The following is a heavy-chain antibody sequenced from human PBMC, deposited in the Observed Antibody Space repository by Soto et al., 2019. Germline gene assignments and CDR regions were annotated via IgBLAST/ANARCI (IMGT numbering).Heavy chain of an antibody. CDR1: GGSISSGGYY. Sequence: SETLSLTCTVSGGSISSGGYYWNWIRQHPGKGLEWIGYIYYSGSTYYNPSLKSRVNISVDTSKNQFSLKLSSVTAADTAVYYCARGVEPTYYFGMDVWGQGTTVTVSS. D-gene: IGHD6-6*01. CDR2: IYYSGST. V-gene: IGHV4-31*03. J-gene: IGHJ6*02. CDR3: ARGVEPTYYFGMDV.